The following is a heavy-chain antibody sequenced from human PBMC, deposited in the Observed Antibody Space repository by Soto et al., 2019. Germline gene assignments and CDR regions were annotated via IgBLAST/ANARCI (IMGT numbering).Heavy chain of an antibody. V-gene: IGHV4-61*03. CDR2: ISYSGST. CDR3: ARAPYSSGWPDS. D-gene: IGHD6-19*01. Sequence: QVQLQESDPGLVKPSETLSLTCTVSGGSVSSGGYFWSWIRQPPGKGLEWIGYISYSGSTKYNPSLESRVSISVDTSNKNFSLKLASVTAADTAVYYCARAPYSSGWPDSWGQGTLVTVSS. CDR1: GGSVSSGGYF. J-gene: IGHJ4*02.